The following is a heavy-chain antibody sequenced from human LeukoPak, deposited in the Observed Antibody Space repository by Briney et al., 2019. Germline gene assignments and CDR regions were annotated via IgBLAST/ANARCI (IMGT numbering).Heavy chain of an antibody. CDR2: IAGGGTYI. CDR3: ARGISYGSGYYGDAFDF. CDR1: GFTFSSYS. J-gene: IGHJ3*01. Sequence: GGSLRLSCAASGFTFSSYSMNWVRQAPGKGLEWVSSIAGGGTYIYYADSVKGRFTISRDNAKNSVYLQMNNLRAEDTAVFYCARGISYGSGYYGDAFDFWGQGTMVTVSS. D-gene: IGHD6-25*01. V-gene: IGHV3-21*01.